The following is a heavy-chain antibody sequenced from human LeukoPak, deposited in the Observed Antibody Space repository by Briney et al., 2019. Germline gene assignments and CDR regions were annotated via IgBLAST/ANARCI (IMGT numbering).Heavy chain of an antibody. CDR1: GYTFTSYY. CDR2: INPSGGST. CDR3: ARATGDLNFDY. D-gene: IGHD2-21*02. Sequence: ASVKVSCKASGYTFTSYYMHWVRQAPGQGLEWMGIINPSGGSTSYAQKFQGRVTMTRDMSTSTVYMELSSLRSEDTAVYYCARATGDLNFDYWGQGTPVTVSS. J-gene: IGHJ4*02. V-gene: IGHV1-46*01.